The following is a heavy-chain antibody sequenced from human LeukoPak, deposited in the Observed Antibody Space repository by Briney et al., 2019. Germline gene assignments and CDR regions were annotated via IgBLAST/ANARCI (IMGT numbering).Heavy chain of an antibody. CDR2: IDPSDSYT. Sequence: GESLRISCKGSGSHFTSYWISWVRQMPGKGLEWMGRIDPSDSYTNYSPSCQGHVTISADKSISTAYLQWSSLKASDTAMYYCAMRYNWNDLDYWGQGTLVTVSS. J-gene: IGHJ4*02. V-gene: IGHV5-10-1*01. CDR3: AMRYNWNDLDY. CDR1: GSHFTSYW. D-gene: IGHD1-1*01.